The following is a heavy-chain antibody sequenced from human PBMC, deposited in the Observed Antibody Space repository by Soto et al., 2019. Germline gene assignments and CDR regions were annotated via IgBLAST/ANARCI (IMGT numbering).Heavy chain of an antibody. CDR3: ARVRLGQWLVASNGWFDP. J-gene: IGHJ5*02. D-gene: IGHD6-19*01. CDR2: IIPIFGTA. Sequence: QVQLVQSGAEVKKPGSSVKVSCKASGGTFSSYAISWVRQAPGQGLEWMGGIIPIFGTANYAQKFQGRVTITADESTSTAYMELSSLRSEDTAVYYCARVRLGQWLVASNGWFDPWGQGTLVTVSS. CDR1: GGTFSSYA. V-gene: IGHV1-69*12.